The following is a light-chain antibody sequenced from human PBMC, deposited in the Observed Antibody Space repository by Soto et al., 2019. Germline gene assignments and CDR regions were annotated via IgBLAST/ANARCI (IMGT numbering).Light chain of an antibody. J-gene: IGLJ1*01. CDR3: SSYTSSSTRHYG. Sequence: QSVLTQPASVSGSPGQSITISCTGTSSDVGGYNYVSWYQQHPGKAPKLMIYDVSNRPSGVSNRFSGSKSGNTASLTISGLQAEDEADYYCSSYTSSSTRHYGFGTGTKVTVL. V-gene: IGLV2-14*01. CDR2: DVS. CDR1: SSDVGGYNY.